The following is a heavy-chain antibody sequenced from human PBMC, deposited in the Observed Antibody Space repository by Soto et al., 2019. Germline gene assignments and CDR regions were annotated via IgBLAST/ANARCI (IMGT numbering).Heavy chain of an antibody. V-gene: IGHV4-59*12. J-gene: IGHJ2*01. Sequence: ASETLSLTCTVSGDSISSNYWTWIRQPPGKGLEWIGYISYSGRTTYSPSLQSRVTISADTSKNHFSLKLSSVTAADTAVYYCARVDRYDFWSGYYKRYWYFDLWGRGTLVTVSS. CDR2: ISYSGRT. CDR3: ARVDRYDFWSGYYKRYWYFDL. CDR1: GDSISSNY. D-gene: IGHD3-3*01.